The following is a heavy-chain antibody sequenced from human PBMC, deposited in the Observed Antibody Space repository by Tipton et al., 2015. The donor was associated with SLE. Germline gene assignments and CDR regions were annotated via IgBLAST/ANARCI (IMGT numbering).Heavy chain of an antibody. V-gene: IGHV1-2*02. CDR2: INPNSGGT. J-gene: IGHJ5*02. D-gene: IGHD2-2*01. Sequence: QSGAEVKKPGASVKVSCKASGYTFTGYYMHWVRQAPGQGLEWMGWINPNSGGTNYAQKFQGRVTMTRDTSISTAYMELSRLRSDDTAVYYCASSGIYCRSTSCPGWFGPWGQGTLVTVSS. CDR3: ASSGIYCRSTSCPGWFGP. CDR1: GYTFTGYY.